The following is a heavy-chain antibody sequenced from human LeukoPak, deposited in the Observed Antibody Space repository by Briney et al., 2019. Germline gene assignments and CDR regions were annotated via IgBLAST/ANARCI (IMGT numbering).Heavy chain of an antibody. Sequence: GGSLRLSCAASGFTVSSNYMSWLRQAPGKGLEWVSVIYSGGSTYYADSVKGRFTISRDNSKNTLYLQMNSLRAEDTAVYYCARDTEGDTFDPWGQGTLVTVSS. CDR3: ARDTEGDTFDP. J-gene: IGHJ5*02. CDR2: IYSGGST. CDR1: GFTVSSNY. V-gene: IGHV3-66*01. D-gene: IGHD1-26*01.